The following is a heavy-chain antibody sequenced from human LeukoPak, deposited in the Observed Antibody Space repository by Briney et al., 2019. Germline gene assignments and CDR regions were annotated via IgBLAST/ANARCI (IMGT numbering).Heavy chain of an antibody. V-gene: IGHV1-69*13. CDR3: ARDCSSTSCRDY. J-gene: IGHJ4*02. D-gene: IGHD2-2*01. CDR2: IIPIFGTA. CDR1: GYTFTSYG. Sequence: ASVKVSCKASGYTFTSYGISWVRQAPGQGLERMGGIIPIFGTANYAQKFQGRVTITADESTSTAYMELSSLRSEDTAVYYCARDCSSTSCRDYWGQGTLVTVSS.